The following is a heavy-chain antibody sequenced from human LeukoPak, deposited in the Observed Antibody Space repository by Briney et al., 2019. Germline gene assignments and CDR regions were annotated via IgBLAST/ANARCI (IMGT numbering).Heavy chain of an antibody. CDR3: ARGSGSGYDYTYYYMDV. J-gene: IGHJ6*03. Sequence: GGSLRLSCAASGFTFSSYWMHWVRHAPGKGLVWVSRINSDGSSTSYADSVKGRFTISRDNAKNTLYLQMNSLRAEDTAVYYCARGSGSGYDYTYYYMDVWGKGTTVTVSS. CDR1: GFTFSSYW. V-gene: IGHV3-74*01. CDR2: INSDGSST. D-gene: IGHD5-12*01.